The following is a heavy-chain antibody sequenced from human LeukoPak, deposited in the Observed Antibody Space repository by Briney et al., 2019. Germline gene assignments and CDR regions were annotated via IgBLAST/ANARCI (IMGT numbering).Heavy chain of an antibody. V-gene: IGHV3-53*01. D-gene: IGHD3-10*01. Sequence: GGSLRLSCAASGFTVSSNYMSWVRQAPGKGLEWVSVIYSGGSTYYADSVKGRFTISRDNPKNTLYLQMNSLRAEDTAVYYCASNRYYGSGSYYYWGQGTLVTVSS. J-gene: IGHJ4*02. CDR2: IYSGGST. CDR1: GFTVSSNY. CDR3: ASNRYYGSGSYYY.